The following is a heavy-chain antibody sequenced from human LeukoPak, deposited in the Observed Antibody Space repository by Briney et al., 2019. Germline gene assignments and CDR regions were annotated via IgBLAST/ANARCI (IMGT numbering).Heavy chain of an antibody. D-gene: IGHD3-22*01. CDR1: GYSISSGYY. V-gene: IGHV4-38-2*02. Sequence: SETLSLTCTVSGYSISSGYYWGWIRQPPGKGLEWIGSIHHSGSTYYNPSLKSRVTISVDTSKNQFSLKLSSVTAADTAVYYCARDQDYDTHYWGQGTLVTVSS. CDR3: ARDQDYDTHY. J-gene: IGHJ4*02. CDR2: IHHSGST.